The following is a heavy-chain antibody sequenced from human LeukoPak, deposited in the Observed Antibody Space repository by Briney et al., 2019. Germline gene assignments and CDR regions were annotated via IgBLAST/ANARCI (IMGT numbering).Heavy chain of an antibody. CDR2: IVHSGNT. CDR1: GGSFSGYY. Sequence: PSETLSLTCAVYGGSFSGYYWSWIRQPPGKGLEWIGEIVHSGNTKYNPSLKSRVTISVDRSKNQFSLKLNSVTAADTAVYYCARGYGDNSGAFDIWGQGTMVTVSS. CDR3: ARGYGDNSGAFDI. D-gene: IGHD4-23*01. V-gene: IGHV4-34*01. J-gene: IGHJ3*02.